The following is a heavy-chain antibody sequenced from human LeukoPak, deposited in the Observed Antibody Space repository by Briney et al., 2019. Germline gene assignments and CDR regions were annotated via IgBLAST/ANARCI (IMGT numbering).Heavy chain of an antibody. Sequence: SETLSLTCTLSGGSISSGGYYWSWLRQHPGKGLEWLVYIYYSGTTYYNPSLKSRATTSADTAKNQFSLKLGSGTGADPAVYYCSRVAVSDPGWFDPWGQGTLVTVSS. V-gene: IGHV4-31*03. CDR1: GGSISSGGYY. CDR3: SRVAVSDPGWFDP. J-gene: IGHJ5*02. CDR2: IYYSGTT. D-gene: IGHD2-8*02.